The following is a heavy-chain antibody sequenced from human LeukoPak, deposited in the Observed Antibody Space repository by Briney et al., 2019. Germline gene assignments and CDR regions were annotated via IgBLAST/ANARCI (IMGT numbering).Heavy chain of an antibody. Sequence: GGSLRLSCAASGLTFSSYAMSWVRQAPGKGLEWVSAISGSGGSTYYADSVKGRFTISRDNSKNTLYLQMNSLRAEDTAVYYCAKAHPRGPAIRSFDYWGQGTLVTVSS. J-gene: IGHJ4*02. V-gene: IGHV3-23*01. D-gene: IGHD2-21*02. CDR1: GLTFSSYA. CDR2: ISGSGGST. CDR3: AKAHPRGPAIRSFDY.